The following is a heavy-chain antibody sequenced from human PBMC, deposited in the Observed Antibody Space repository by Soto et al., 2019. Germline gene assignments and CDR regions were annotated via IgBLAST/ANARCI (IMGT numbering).Heavy chain of an antibody. CDR1: GGSISSYY. V-gene: IGHV4-59*01. D-gene: IGHD5-12*01. CDR3: ARLRLFRYHMDV. CDR2: IYYSGST. J-gene: IGHJ6*03. Sequence: PSETLSLTCTVSGGSISSYYWSWIRQPPGKGLEWIGYIYYSGSTNYSPSLKSRVTISVDTSKNQFSLKLSSVTAADTAVYYCARLRLFRYHMDVWGKGTTVTVSS.